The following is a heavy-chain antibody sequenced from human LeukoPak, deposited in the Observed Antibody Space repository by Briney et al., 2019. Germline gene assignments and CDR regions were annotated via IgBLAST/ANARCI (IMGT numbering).Heavy chain of an antibody. CDR1: GGSISRHY. V-gene: IGHV4-59*11. D-gene: IGHD5-12*01. Sequence: SETLSLTCTVSGGSISRHYWSWIRQPPGKGLEWVGYIYYNGNTFYYPYLSSRVTISIDTSRTQFSLTLNSVTAADTAVYYCAFYSGSYYYYPDVSGRGTTVTVSS. CDR2: IYYNGNT. J-gene: IGHJ6*03. CDR3: AFYSGSYYYYPDV.